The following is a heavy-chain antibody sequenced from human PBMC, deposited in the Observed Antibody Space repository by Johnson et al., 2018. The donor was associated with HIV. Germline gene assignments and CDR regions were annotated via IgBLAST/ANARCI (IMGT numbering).Heavy chain of an antibody. V-gene: IGHV3-9*01. CDR3: AKSGPDAFDI. D-gene: IGHD6-25*01. CDR1: GFTFDDYA. J-gene: IGHJ3*02. CDR2: ISWNSDSI. Sequence: QLVESGGGLVQPGRSLRLSCAASGFTFDDYAMHWVRQAPGKGLEWVSGISWNSDSIGYADSVKGRFTISRDNAKNSLYLQMNSLRAEDTALYYCAKSGPDAFDIWGQGTMVTVSS.